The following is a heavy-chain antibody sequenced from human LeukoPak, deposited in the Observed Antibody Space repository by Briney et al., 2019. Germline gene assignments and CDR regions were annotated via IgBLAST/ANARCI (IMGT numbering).Heavy chain of an antibody. CDR2: INQDGSEK. CDR1: GVTFSDHW. J-gene: IGHJ5*02. V-gene: IGHV3-7*01. D-gene: IGHD1-26*01. CDR3: ARGATGTYWDWFDP. Sequence: GGSLRLSCAASGVTFSDHWMTWVRQTPGKGLEWVAHINQDGSEKHFVDSVEGRFTISRDNDNDSMSLQMNKLRVEDTAVYYCARGATGTYWDWFDPWGQGTLVTVSS.